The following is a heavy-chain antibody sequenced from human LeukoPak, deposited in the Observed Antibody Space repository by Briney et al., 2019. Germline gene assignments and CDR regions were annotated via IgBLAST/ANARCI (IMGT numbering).Heavy chain of an antibody. Sequence: GGSLRLSCEASGFTFGSFAMYWVRQAPGKGLDWIAGIFGSGGSPHYADSVKGRFTISRDNSKNTVYLQINSLRAEDTAVYYCGKTTAGYSSGQKPAWPVDYWGQGTLVSVSS. V-gene: IGHV3-23*01. D-gene: IGHD5-18*01. CDR3: GKTTAGYSSGQKPAWPVDY. J-gene: IGHJ4*02. CDR1: GFTFGSFA. CDR2: IFGSGGSP.